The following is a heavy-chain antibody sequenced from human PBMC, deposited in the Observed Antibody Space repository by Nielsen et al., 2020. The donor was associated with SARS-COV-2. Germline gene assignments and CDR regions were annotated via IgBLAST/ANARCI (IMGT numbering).Heavy chain of an antibody. CDR3: ARKTCGSTSCPFGY. D-gene: IGHD2-2*01. J-gene: IGHJ4*02. Sequence: ASVKVSCKASGYSFNMYTMNWVRQAPGQGLEWMGWINTKTGDPTYAQGFSGRFVFSVDTSVTTVYLQISSLEAEDTAVYYCARKTCGSTSCPFGYWGQGTLVTVSS. CDR1: GYSFNMYT. CDR2: INTKTGDP. V-gene: IGHV7-4-1*02.